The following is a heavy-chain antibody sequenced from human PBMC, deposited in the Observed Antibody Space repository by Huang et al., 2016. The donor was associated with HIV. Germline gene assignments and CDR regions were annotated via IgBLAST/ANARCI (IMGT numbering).Heavy chain of an antibody. D-gene: IGHD3-10*01. V-gene: IGHV4-34*02. J-gene: IGHJ5*02. CDR1: GGSLSGYY. CDR2: INDSGST. Sequence: QVLLKQWGAGLLKPSETLSLTCAVYGGSLSGYYWSGSRQPPGKGREWSGEINDSGSTNYKSSHRSRFNIVVDQAKQQFALKLSSVTAAYTAGYFCARFFSSATVRIYNWFDPWGHGTLVTVS. CDR3: ARFFSSATVRIYNWFDP.